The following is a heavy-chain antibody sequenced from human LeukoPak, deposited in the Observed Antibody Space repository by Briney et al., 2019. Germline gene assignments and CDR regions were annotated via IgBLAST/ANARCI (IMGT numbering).Heavy chain of an antibody. Sequence: PGGSLRLSCAASGFTFSSYAMSWVRQAPGKGLEWVANIKQDGSEKYYVDSVKGRFTISRDNAKNSLYLQMNSLRAEDTAVYYCARVWAYHYDSSGYYHDYWGQGTLVTVSS. CDR3: ARVWAYHYDSSGYYHDY. J-gene: IGHJ4*02. CDR1: GFTFSSYA. CDR2: IKQDGSEK. D-gene: IGHD3-22*01. V-gene: IGHV3-7*01.